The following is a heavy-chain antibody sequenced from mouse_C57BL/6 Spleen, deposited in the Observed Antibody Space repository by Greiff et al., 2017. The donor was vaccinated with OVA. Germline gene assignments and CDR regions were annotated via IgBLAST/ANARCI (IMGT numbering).Heavy chain of an antibody. CDR1: GFTFSDYG. V-gene: IGHV5-17*01. J-gene: IGHJ4*01. Sequence: EVMLVESGGGLVKPGGSLKLSCAASGFTFSDYGMHWVRQAPEKVLEWVAYISSGSSTIYYADTVKGRFTISRDNAKNTLFLQMTSLRSEDTAMYYCARGGYDTLYYYAMDYWGQGTSVTVSS. CDR2: ISSGSSTI. CDR3: ARGGYDTLYYYAMDY. D-gene: IGHD2-2*01.